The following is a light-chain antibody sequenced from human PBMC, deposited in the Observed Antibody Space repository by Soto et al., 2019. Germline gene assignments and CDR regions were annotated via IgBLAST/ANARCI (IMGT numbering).Light chain of an antibody. J-gene: IGLJ1*01. V-gene: IGLV1-44*01. CDR3: ATWDGSLSAYV. Sequence: QSVLTHSPSASGTPGQGFTISCSGSSSNIGSNTVDCYQQFPGTAPKLLIYSNIKRPSGVPDRFSGSKSVTSASLAIRGLQSEDEADYFCATWDGSLSAYVFGTGTKVTVL. CDR1: SSNIGSNT. CDR2: SNI.